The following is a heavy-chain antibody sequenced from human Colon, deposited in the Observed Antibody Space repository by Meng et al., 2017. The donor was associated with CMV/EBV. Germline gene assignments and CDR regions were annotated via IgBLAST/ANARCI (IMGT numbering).Heavy chain of an antibody. CDR2: INTDGSRT. J-gene: IGHJ4*02. V-gene: IGHV3-74*01. D-gene: IGHD3-3*01. Sequence: GESLKISCAASGFTFSSYWMHWVRQAPGKGLVWVSRINTDGSRTNYADSVKGRFTSSRDNAKNTLYLHMSSLRAEDTAVYYCATDPYDLWSGYPTYYFDYWGQGALVTVSS. CDR1: GFTFSSYW. CDR3: ATDPYDLWSGYPTYYFDY.